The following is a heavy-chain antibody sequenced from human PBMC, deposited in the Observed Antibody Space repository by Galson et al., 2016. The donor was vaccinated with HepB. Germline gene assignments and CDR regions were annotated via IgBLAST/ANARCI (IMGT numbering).Heavy chain of an antibody. CDR1: GGSISSYY. Sequence: SETLSLTCTVSGGSISSYYWSWIRQPPGKGLEWIGYIYYSGSTNYNPSLKSRVTISLDTSKNQFSLKLSSVTAADTAMSYCARDSGDDAFDIWGQGTMVTVSS. V-gene: IGHV4-59*01. CDR2: IYYSGST. D-gene: IGHD3-10*01. J-gene: IGHJ3*02. CDR3: ARDSGDDAFDI.